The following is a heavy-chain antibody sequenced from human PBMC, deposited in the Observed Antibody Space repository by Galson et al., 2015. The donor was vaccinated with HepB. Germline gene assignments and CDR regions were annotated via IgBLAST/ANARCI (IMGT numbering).Heavy chain of an antibody. Sequence: SVKVSCKASGYTFTSYYMHWVRQAPGQGLEWMGIINPSGGSTSYAQKFQGRVTMTRDTSTSTVYMELSSLRSEDTAVYYCARDYVSGNTLLGVSPGYFDYWGQGTLVTVSS. CDR2: INPSGGST. D-gene: IGHD4-23*01. CDR3: ARDYVSGNTLLGVSPGYFDY. CDR1: GYTFTSYY. J-gene: IGHJ4*02. V-gene: IGHV1-46*01.